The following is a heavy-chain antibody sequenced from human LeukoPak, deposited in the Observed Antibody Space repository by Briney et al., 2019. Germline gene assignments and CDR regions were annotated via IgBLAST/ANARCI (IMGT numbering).Heavy chain of an antibody. CDR2: ISAYKGNT. J-gene: IGHJ6*03. V-gene: IGHV1-18*01. CDR1: GYTFTSYG. CDR3: ARVMWELTGYYYYMDV. Sequence: ASVKVSCKASGYTFTSYGISWVRQAPGQGLEWMGWISAYKGNTNYAQKLQGRVTMTTDTSTSTAYMELRSLRSDDTAVYYCARVMWELTGYYYYMDVWGKGTTVTVSS. D-gene: IGHD1-26*01.